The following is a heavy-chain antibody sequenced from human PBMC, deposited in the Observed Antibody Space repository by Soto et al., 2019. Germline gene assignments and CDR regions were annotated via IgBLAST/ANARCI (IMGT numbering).Heavy chain of an antibody. CDR2: ISGSGGST. J-gene: IGHJ4*02. Sequence: GGSLRLSCAASGFTFSSYAMSWVRQVPGKGLEWVSAISGSGGSTNYADSVKGRFTISRDNSKNTLYLQMNSLRAEDTAIYYCAKDPGATGNHLTYWGQGTLVTVSS. CDR3: AKDPGATGNHLTY. CDR1: GFTFSSYA. V-gene: IGHV3-23*01. D-gene: IGHD6-13*01.